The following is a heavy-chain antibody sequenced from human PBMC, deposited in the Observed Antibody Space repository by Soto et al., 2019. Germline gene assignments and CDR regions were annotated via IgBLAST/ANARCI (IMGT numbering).Heavy chain of an antibody. D-gene: IGHD3-22*01. J-gene: IGHJ4*02. CDR1: GDSMSEFY. CDR3: TRLNYYDTSGYPYFFDY. V-gene: IGHV4-59*12. Sequence: SETLSLTCSVSGDSMSEFYWSWIRQSPGKGLEWIGYVHYVGTTKYNPSHKSRVTISVDTSRKQFSLNLRSVTAADTAVYYCTRLNYYDTSGYPYFFDYWGQGAPVTVSS. CDR2: VHYVGTT.